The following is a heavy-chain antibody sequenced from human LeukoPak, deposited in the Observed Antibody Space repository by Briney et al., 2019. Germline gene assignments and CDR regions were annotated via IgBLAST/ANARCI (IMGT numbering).Heavy chain of an antibody. Sequence: ASVKVSCNASGYTFTSYAMNWVRQAPGQGLEWMGWINTNTGNPTYAQGFTGRFVFSLDTSVSTAYLQISSLKAEDTAVYYCARDSQYGDGTYYYYYYGMDVWGQGTTVTVSS. V-gene: IGHV7-4-1*02. CDR2: INTNTGNP. CDR3: ARDSQYGDGTYYYYYYGMDV. J-gene: IGHJ6*02. CDR1: GYTFTSYA. D-gene: IGHD4-17*01.